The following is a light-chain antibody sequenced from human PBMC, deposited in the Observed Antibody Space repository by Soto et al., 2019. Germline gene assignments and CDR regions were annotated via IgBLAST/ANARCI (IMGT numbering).Light chain of an antibody. CDR1: QRISNY. Sequence: DIDMTRSPSSLSASVGDRFTVTCRASQRISNYLNWYQEKPGEAPKLLIYGASSLQSGVATRFSGSGSGTEFSITIPSLPPQDFASYHCNQSYSANLNFGGGNKADIK. CDR2: GAS. CDR3: NQSYSANLN. J-gene: IGKJ4*01. V-gene: IGKV1-39*01.